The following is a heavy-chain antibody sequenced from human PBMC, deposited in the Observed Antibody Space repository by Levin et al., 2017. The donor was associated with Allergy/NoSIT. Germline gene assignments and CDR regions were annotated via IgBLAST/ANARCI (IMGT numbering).Heavy chain of an antibody. J-gene: IGHJ5*02. CDR3: ARDQDCSGGSCSTLGWFDP. D-gene: IGHD2-15*01. CDR2: IIPIFGTA. Sequence: KISCKASGGTFSSYAISWVRQAPGQGLEWMGGIIPIFGTANYAQKFQGRVTITADESTSTAYMELSSLRSEDTAVYYCARDQDCSGGSCSTLGWFDPWGQGTLVTVSS. V-gene: IGHV1-69*01. CDR1: GGTFSSYA.